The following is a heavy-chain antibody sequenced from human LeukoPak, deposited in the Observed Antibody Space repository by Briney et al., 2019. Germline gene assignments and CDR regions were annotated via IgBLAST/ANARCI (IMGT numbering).Heavy chain of an antibody. J-gene: IGHJ3*02. CDR1: GGSISSSSYY. V-gene: IGHV4-39*01. CDR2: IYYSGST. CDR3: ARLGILLGVAFDI. Sequence: SETLSLTCTVSGGSISSSSYYWGWIRQPPGKGLEWTGSIYYSGSTYYNPSLKSRVTISVDTSKNQFSLKLSSVTAADTAVYYCARLGILLGVAFDIWGQGTMVTVSS. D-gene: IGHD2-8*01.